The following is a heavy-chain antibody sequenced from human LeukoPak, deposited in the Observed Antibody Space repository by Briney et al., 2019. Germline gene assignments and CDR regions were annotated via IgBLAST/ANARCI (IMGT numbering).Heavy chain of an antibody. CDR1: GFTFSRYW. Sequence: GGSLRLSCVGSGFTFSRYWLNWVRQAPGKGLEWVANIKPDGTTKFYVDSVKGRFTISRDSALNSLYLQMNSLRAEDTAIYYCARSIPYGTTWYGRSDYWGQGTLVTVSS. D-gene: IGHD6-13*01. CDR3: ARSIPYGTTWYGRSDY. J-gene: IGHJ4*02. CDR2: IKPDGTTK. V-gene: IGHV3-7*03.